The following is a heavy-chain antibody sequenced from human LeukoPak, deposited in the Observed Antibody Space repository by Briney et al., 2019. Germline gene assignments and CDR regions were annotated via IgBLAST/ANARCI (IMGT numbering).Heavy chain of an antibody. V-gene: IGHV1-8*01. CDR1: GYIFSSYD. CDR2: MNPNSGNT. CDR3: TRGGTIYDTILEDPFDI. J-gene: IGHJ3*02. Sequence: ASVKVSCKASGYIFSSYDINWVRQAPGQGLEWMGWMNPNSGNTGYAQELQGRVAMTRDTSISTAYMELSSLISDDTAVYYCTRGGTIYDTILEDPFDIWGQGTMVTVSS. D-gene: IGHD3-22*01.